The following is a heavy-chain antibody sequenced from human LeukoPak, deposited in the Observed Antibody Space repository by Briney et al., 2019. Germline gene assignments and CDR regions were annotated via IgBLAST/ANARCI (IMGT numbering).Heavy chain of an antibody. J-gene: IGHJ3*02. D-gene: IGHD2-21*02. CDR1: GGSISTYY. CDR2: IYNSGST. V-gene: IGHV4-4*07. Sequence: SETLSLTCAVSGGSISTYYWSWIRQPAGKGLEGIGRIYNSGSTNYNPSLKSRVTMSVDTSKNQFSLNLRSVTAADTAVYYCARLPGGDSSSVVAFDIWGQGTLVTVSS. CDR3: ARLPGGDSSSVVAFDI.